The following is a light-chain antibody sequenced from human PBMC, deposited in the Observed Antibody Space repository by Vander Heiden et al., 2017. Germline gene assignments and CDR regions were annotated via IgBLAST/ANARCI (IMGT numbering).Light chain of an antibody. CDR1: QSVSSSY. Sequence: EIVLTQSPGTLSLSPGERATLSCRASQSVSSSYLAWFQQKPGRAPRLLIYGVSSRATGIPDRFSGSGYGADFTLTISRREPEDFAVYYCQQDGSSPPWTFGQGTKVEIK. V-gene: IGKV3-20*01. CDR2: GVS. CDR3: QQDGSSPPWT. J-gene: IGKJ1*01.